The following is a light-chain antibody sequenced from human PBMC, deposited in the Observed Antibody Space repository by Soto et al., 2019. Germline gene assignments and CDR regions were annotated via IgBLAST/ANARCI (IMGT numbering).Light chain of an antibody. CDR2: KAS. V-gene: IGKV1-5*03. Sequence: DIQMTQSPSTLSASVGDRVTITCRASQSISIWLAWYQQKPGKAPKIXXYKASSLESGVPSRFSGSGSGTEFSLTISSLQPDDFATYYCQQYSTYTPRTFGQGTKVDIK. J-gene: IGKJ1*01. CDR3: QQYSTYTPRT. CDR1: QSISIW.